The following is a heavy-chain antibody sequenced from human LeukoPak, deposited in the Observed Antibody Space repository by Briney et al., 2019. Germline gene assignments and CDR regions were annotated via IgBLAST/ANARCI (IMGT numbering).Heavy chain of an antibody. CDR1: GFTFSSYW. D-gene: IGHD4-17*01. V-gene: IGHV3-74*01. CDR2: INSDGSST. J-gene: IGHJ4*02. Sequence: PGGSLRLSCAASGFTFSSYWMHWVRQAPGKGLVWVSRINSDGSSTSYADSVKGRFTISRDNAKNSLYLQMNSLRAEDTAVYYCARWAGGDYGDLMVDYWGQGTLVTVSS. CDR3: ARWAGGDYGDLMVDY.